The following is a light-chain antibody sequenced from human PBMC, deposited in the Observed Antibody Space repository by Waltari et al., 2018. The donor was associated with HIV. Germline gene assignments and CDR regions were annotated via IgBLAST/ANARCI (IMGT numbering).Light chain of an antibody. CDR1: TLSKQY. Sequence: SSELTQPPSVSVSPGQTARSSCSGDTLSKQYEYWYQQKPGQAPVVVIIKDTERPSGIPERFSGSSSGTTVTLTIRGVQAEDEADYYCQSSDNSEHMIFGGGTKLTVL. CDR2: KDT. V-gene: IGLV3-25*03. CDR3: QSSDNSEHMI. J-gene: IGLJ2*01.